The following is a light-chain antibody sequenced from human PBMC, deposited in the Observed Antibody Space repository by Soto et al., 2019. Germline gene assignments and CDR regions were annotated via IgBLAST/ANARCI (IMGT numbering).Light chain of an antibody. CDR2: DAS. CDR1: QSVSSSY. J-gene: IGKJ5*01. Sequence: EIVMTQSPATLSVSPRERATLSCRASQSVSSSYLAWYQQKPGQAPRLLIYDASNRATGIPARFSGSGSGTDFTLTISSLEPEDFAVYYCQQRSNWPITFGQGTRLET. CDR3: QQRSNWPIT. V-gene: IGKV3D-20*02.